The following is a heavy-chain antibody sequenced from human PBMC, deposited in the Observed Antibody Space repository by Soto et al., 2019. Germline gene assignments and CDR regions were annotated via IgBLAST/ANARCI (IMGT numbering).Heavy chain of an antibody. J-gene: IGHJ4*02. CDR3: TTEGWELLGYFDY. CDR1: GFTFSNAW. Sequence: GGSLRLSCAASGFTFSNAWMNWVRQAPGKGLEWVGRIKSKTDGGATDYAAPGKGRFTISRDDSKNTLYLQMNSLKTEDTAVYYCTTEGWELLGYFDYWGQGTLVTVSS. V-gene: IGHV3-15*07. CDR2: IKSKTDGGAT. D-gene: IGHD1-26*01.